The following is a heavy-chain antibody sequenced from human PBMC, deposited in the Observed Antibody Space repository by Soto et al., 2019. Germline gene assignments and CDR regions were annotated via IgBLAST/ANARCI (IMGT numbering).Heavy chain of an antibody. J-gene: IGHJ4*02. CDR3: VRDPQRNDY. Sequence: QVQLVQSGAEVKKPGASVKVSGKASGYDFSSYGISWVRQAPGQGLEWMGWISASNGNRDYAQQFQGRVTMTSDTSRNTAYMELRSLRSDDTAVYYCVRDPQRNDYWGQGTLVNVSS. CDR2: ISASNGNR. V-gene: IGHV1-18*04. CDR1: GYDFSSYG. D-gene: IGHD2-2*01.